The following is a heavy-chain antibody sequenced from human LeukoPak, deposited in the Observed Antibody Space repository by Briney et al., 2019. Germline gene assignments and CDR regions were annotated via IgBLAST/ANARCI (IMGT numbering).Heavy chain of an antibody. V-gene: IGHV4-31*03. D-gene: IGHD3-10*02. Sequence: SETLSLTCTVSGGSISSGGYYWSWIRQHPGKGLEWIGHIYYSGSTYYNPSLKSRVTISVDTSKNQFSLKLSSVTAADTAVYYCARDCSGRRLPRDAFDIWGQGTMVTVSS. CDR2: IYYSGST. CDR3: ARDCSGRRLPRDAFDI. CDR1: GGSISSGGYY. J-gene: IGHJ3*02.